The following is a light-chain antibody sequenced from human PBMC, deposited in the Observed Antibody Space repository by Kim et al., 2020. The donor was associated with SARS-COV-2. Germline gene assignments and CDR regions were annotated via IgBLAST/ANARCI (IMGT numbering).Light chain of an antibody. CDR2: YDS. V-gene: IGLV3-21*04. CDR3: QVWDSSSDHVV. J-gene: IGLJ2*01. Sequence: SYELTQPLSVSVAPGKTARITCGGNNIGSKSVHWYQQKPGQAPVLVIYYDSDRPSGIPERFSGSNSGNTATLTISRVEAGDEADYYCQVWDSSSDHVVFGGGTQLADL. CDR1: NIGSKS.